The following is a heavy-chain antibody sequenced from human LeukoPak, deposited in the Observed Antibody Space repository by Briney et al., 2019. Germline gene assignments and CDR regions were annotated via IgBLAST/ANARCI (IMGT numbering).Heavy chain of an antibody. Sequence: PGGSLRLSCAASGFTFSNYCMHGVRQAPGEGLEWVAVIWYDGSNKYYADSVKGRFTISRDNSKNTLYLQMNSLRAEDPAVYYCAGNYGPYYFDSWGQGKLVTVSS. D-gene: IGHD3-10*01. CDR3: AGNYGPYYFDS. J-gene: IGHJ4*02. V-gene: IGHV3-33*01. CDR1: GFTFSNYC. CDR2: IWYDGSNK.